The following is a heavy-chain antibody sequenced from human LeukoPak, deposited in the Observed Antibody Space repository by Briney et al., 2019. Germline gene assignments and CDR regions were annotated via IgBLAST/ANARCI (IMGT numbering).Heavy chain of an antibody. CDR3: ARSGIKMVRGVIIKSPYHMDV. J-gene: IGHJ6*03. CDR2: IKQDGSDK. D-gene: IGHD3-10*01. CDR1: GFTFSSYW. Sequence: GGSLRLSCAASGFTFSSYWMTWVRQAPGKGLEWVANIKQDGSDKYYMDSVRGRFTISRDDAKNSLSLQMNSLRAEDTAVYYCARSGIKMVRGVIIKSPYHMDVWGKGTTVTVSS. V-gene: IGHV3-7*01.